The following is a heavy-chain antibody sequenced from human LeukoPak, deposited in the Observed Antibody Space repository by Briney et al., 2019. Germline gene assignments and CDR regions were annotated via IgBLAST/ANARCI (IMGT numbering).Heavy chain of an antibody. CDR3: ARASSYYDSSGYYL. J-gene: IGHJ4*02. D-gene: IGHD3-22*01. CDR1: GFTFSDYY. CDR2: ISSSGSTI. Sequence: GGSLRLSCAASGFTFSDYYMSWIRQAPGKGLEWVSYISSSGSTIYYAYSVKGRFTISRDNAKNSLYLQINSLRAEDTAVYYCARASSYYDSSGYYLWGQGTLVTVSS. V-gene: IGHV3-11*01.